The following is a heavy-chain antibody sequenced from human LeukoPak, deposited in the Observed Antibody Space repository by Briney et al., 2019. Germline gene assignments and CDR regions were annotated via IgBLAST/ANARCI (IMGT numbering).Heavy chain of an antibody. Sequence: GESLRLSCAASGFTFNNYALTWVRQAPGKGLEWVAVIWYDGSNTYYADSVKGRFTISRDNSKNTPYLQMNSLRVEDTAVYYCARVPYGSGWYYFDYWGQGTLVTVSS. J-gene: IGHJ4*02. CDR1: GFTFNNYA. CDR2: IWYDGSNT. V-gene: IGHV3-33*08. D-gene: IGHD6-19*01. CDR3: ARVPYGSGWYYFDY.